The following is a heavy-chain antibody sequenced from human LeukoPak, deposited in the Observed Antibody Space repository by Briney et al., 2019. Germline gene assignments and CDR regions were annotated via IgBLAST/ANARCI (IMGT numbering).Heavy chain of an antibody. CDR2: ISSSGSTK. D-gene: IGHD3-22*01. V-gene: IGHV3-48*03. J-gene: IGHJ3*02. Sequence: GGSLRLSCAASGFTFSTYAMSWVRQAPGKGLEWVSSISSSGSTKYYADSLKGRFTISRDNARNSLYLQMNSLRAEDTAVYYCHYDSSGHDAFDIWGQGTMVTVSS. CDR3: HYDSSGHDAFDI. CDR1: GFTFSTYA.